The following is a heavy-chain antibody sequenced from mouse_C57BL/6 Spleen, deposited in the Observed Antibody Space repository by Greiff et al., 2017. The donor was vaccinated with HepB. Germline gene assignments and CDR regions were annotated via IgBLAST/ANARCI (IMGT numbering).Heavy chain of an antibody. V-gene: IGHV3-6*01. CDR2: ISYDGSN. J-gene: IGHJ1*03. Sequence: EVQVVESGPGLVKPSQSLSLTCSVTGYSITSGYYWNWIRQFPGNKLEWMGYISYDGSNNYNPSLKNRISITRDTSKNQFFLKLNSVTTEDTATYYCARAGNDWYFDVWGTGTTVTVSS. D-gene: IGHD2-1*01. CDR1: GYSITSGYY. CDR3: ARAGNDWYFDV.